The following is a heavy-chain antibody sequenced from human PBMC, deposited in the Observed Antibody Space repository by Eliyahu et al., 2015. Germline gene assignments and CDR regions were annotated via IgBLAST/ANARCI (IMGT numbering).Heavy chain of an antibody. D-gene: IGHD2-8*01. CDR3: ASVLSWDWYFDL. CDR1: GFPFSXYW. CDR2: IKQDGSEX. V-gene: IGHV3-7*01. J-gene: IGHJ2*01. Sequence: EVQLVESGGGLVQPGGSLXLSXAASGFPFSXYWXGWVRQAPGKGLEWVANIKQDGSEXYYVDSVKGRFTISRDNAKNSLYLQMNSLRAEDTAVYYCASVLSWDWYFDLWGRGTLVTVSS.